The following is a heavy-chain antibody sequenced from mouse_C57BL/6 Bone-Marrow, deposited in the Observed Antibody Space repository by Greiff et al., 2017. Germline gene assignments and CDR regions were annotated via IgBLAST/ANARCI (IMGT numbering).Heavy chain of an antibody. D-gene: IGHD1-1*01. V-gene: IGHV1-26*01. CDR3: ARGYYGSSS. J-gene: IGHJ2*01. CDR2: INPNNGGT. Sequence: EVKLQQSGPELVKPGASVKISCKASGYTFTDYYMNWVKQSHGKSLEWIGDINPNNGGTSYNQKFKGKATLTVDKSSSTAYMEIRSLTSEDSAVYYCARGYYGSSSWGQGTTLTVSS. CDR1: GYTFTDYY.